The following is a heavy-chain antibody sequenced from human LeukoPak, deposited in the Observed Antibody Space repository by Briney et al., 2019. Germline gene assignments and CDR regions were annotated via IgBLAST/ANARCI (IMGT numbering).Heavy chain of an antibody. V-gene: IGHV4-4*02. CDR2: VNLQGST. CDR1: GGSITNTNY. CDR3: ATSGYSGYDLNS. D-gene: IGHD5-12*01. J-gene: IGHJ4*02. Sequence: SETLSLTCGVSGGSITNTNYWTWVRQPPGKGLEWIGEVNLQGSTNYNPSLMGRVAISVDTSENHISLQLTSVTAADTAMYYCATSGYSGYDLNSWGQGTLVTVSS.